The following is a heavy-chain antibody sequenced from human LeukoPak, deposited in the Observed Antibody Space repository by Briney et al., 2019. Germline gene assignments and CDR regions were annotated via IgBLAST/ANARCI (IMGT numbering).Heavy chain of an antibody. CDR3: ARDRRELEPFDY. J-gene: IGHJ4*02. D-gene: IGHD1-26*01. CDR2: INSDGSST. Sequence: QPGGSLRLSCAASGFTFSSYWMYWVRQAPGKGLVWVSRINSDGSSTSYADSVKGRFTISRDNAKNTLYLQMNSLRVEDTAVYYCARDRRELEPFDYWGQGTLVTVSS. V-gene: IGHV3-74*01. CDR1: GFTFSSYW.